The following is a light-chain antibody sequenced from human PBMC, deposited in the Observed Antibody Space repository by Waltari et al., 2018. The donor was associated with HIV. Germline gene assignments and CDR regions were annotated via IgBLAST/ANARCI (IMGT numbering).Light chain of an antibody. CDR3: PAWDGRVSGSV. CDR1: VSNFGLTYD. CDR2: GKS. Sequence: SVLPQPPSVSRAPGPRATISCSDTVSNFGLTYDAHCSQHLPGTAPKLLIDGKSEGPSGVPDRFSGSKSGTSASLAITGLRPEDEGDYYCPAWDGRVSGSVFGEGTKLTVL. J-gene: IGLJ2*01. V-gene: IGLV1-40*01.